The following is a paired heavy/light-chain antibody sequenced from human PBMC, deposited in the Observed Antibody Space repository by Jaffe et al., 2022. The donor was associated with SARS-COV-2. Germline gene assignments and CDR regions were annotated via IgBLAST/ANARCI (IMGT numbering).Heavy chain of an antibody. Sequence: QVQLQESGPGLVKPLETLSLTCTVSGDSVSSGSCYWSWVRQSPGKGLEWIGYIYYIRSTNYNPSLESRVTISVDTSKNQFSLRLDSVTAADTAVYYCATSHPGTGGGFDLWGQGTLVTVSS. V-gene: IGHV4-61*01. J-gene: IGHJ4*02. D-gene: IGHD2-8*02. CDR1: GDSVSSGSCY. CDR3: ATSHPGTGGGFDL. CDR2: IYYIRST.
Light chain of an antibody. CDR1: QSIGTW. V-gene: IGKV1-5*03. CDR2: QAS. J-gene: IGKJ1*01. CDR3: QQYNTYSWA. Sequence: DIQMTQSPSTLSASVGDRVTITCRASQSIGTWLAWYQQKPGKAPKLLIYQASSLQSGVPSRFSGSGSGTDFTLTISGLQPDDFATYYCQQYNTYSWAFGQGTKVEI.